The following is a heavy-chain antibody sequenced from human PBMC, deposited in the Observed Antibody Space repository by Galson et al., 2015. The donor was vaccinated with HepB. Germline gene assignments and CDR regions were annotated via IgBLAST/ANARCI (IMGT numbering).Heavy chain of an antibody. V-gene: IGHV3-23*01. CDR2: ISGIQEKT. CDR1: GFTFNTYG. CDR3: AKDRQYRIVVGAFDS. D-gene: IGHD3-22*01. J-gene: IGHJ4*02. Sequence: SLRLSCAASGFTFNTYGMHWVRQAPGKGPEWVSGISGIQEKTYYADSVKGRFTISKDDSKNMVYLQMNSLRVDDTARYYCAKDRQYRIVVGAFDSWGQGTLVTVSS.